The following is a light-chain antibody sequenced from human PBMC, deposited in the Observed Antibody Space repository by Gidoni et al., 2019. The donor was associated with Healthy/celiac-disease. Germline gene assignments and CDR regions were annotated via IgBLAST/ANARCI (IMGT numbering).Light chain of an antibody. CDR3: QQYTNWPRT. J-gene: IGKJ2*01. CDR1: QSVSSN. Sequence: EIVMTQSPATLSVSPGERATLSCRARQSVSSNLAWYQQKPGQAPWLLIYGASTRATGIPARFSGSGSGTEFTLTISSLQSEDFAVYYCQQYTNWPRTFGQGTKLEIK. CDR2: GAS. V-gene: IGKV3-15*01.